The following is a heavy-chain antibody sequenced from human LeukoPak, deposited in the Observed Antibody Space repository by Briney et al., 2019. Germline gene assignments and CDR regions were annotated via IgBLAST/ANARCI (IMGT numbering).Heavy chain of an antibody. CDR2: IYSGGNT. CDR1: GFSVSNNY. CDR3: ARESRSYYFGSGTYDAFDI. J-gene: IGHJ3*02. D-gene: IGHD3-10*01. Sequence: PGGSLRLSCAASGFSVSNNYISWVRQAPGKGLEWVSLIYSGGNTYYADSLKDRFTISRDTSMDTVFLQIASLRAGDTAVYYCARESRSYYFGSGTYDAFDIWGQGTWSPSLQ. V-gene: IGHV3-66*01.